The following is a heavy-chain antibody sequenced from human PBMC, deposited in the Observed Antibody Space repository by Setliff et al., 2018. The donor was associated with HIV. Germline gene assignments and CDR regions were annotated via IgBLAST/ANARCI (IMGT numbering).Heavy chain of an antibody. V-gene: IGHV4-4*07. J-gene: IGHJ2*01. D-gene: IGHD2-21*02. CDR2: IYTSGST. Sequence: LSLTCTVSGDSISSYYWSWIRQPAGKGLEWIGRIYTSGSTNYNPSLKSRVTMSVDTSKNQFSLKLSSVTAADTAVYYCARDRGDRDRDHWYFDLWGRGTLVTVSS. CDR1: GDSISSYY. CDR3: ARDRGDRDRDHWYFDL.